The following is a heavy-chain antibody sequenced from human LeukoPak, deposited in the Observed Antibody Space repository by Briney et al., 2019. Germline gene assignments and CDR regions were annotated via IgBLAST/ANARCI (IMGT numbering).Heavy chain of an antibody. CDR3: AKDPAAAGIVYNWFDP. J-gene: IGHJ5*02. Sequence: GGSLRLSCAASGFTFSSYAMSWVRQAPGKGLEWVSAISGSGGSTYYANSAKGRFTISRDNSKNTLYLQMNSLRAEDTAVYYCAKDPAAAGIVYNWFDPWGQGTLVTVSS. CDR2: ISGSGGST. V-gene: IGHV3-23*01. D-gene: IGHD6-13*01. CDR1: GFTFSSYA.